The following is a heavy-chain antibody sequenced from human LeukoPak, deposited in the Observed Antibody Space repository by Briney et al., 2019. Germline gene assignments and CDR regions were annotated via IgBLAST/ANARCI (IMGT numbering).Heavy chain of an antibody. J-gene: IGHJ4*02. Sequence: PSETLSLTCTVSGGSISNYYWNWLRQPPGKGLEWIGYIYYSGSTNYNPSLKSRVTISVDTSKNQFSLKLSSVTAADTAVYYCARGRGRRWLQLGYFDYWGQGTLVTVSS. V-gene: IGHV4-59*12. CDR3: ARGRGRRWLQLGYFDY. CDR1: GGSISNYY. CDR2: IYYSGST. D-gene: IGHD5-24*01.